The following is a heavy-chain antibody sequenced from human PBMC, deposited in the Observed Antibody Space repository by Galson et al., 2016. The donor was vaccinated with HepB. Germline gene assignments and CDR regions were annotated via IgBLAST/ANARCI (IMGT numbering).Heavy chain of an antibody. CDR1: GYTFTRYW. Sequence: QSGAEVKKPGESLKISCKGSGYTFTRYWIGWVRQMPGKGLEWMGIIYAGDSDTRYSPSFEGQVTISVDESISTAYLQWSSLKASDTAMYYCARRRYGLVGVIYGDFDYWGQGTLVTVSS. V-gene: IGHV5-51*01. J-gene: IGHJ4*02. CDR3: ARRRYGLVGVIYGDFDY. CDR2: IYAGDSDT. D-gene: IGHD3-10*01.